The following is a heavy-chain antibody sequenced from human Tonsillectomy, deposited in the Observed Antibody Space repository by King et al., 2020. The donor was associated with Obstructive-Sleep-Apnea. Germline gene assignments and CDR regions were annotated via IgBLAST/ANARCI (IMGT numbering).Heavy chain of an antibody. D-gene: IGHD6-13*01. CDR2: ISESGSNT. CDR3: AKTRSAYFSRNSGSLFDY. CDR1: GFTFSSYA. V-gene: IGHV3-23*04. Sequence: VQLVESGGALIQPGGSLRLSCAASGFTFSSYAMAWVRQAPEKGLEWVSTISESGSNTYYADSVKGRFTISRDNSENTVFLQMDSLRAEEAAVYYCAKTRSAYFSRNSGSLFDYWAREPWSPSPQ. J-gene: IGHJ4*02.